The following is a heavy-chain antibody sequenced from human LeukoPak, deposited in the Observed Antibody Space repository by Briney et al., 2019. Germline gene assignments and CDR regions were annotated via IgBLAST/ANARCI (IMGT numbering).Heavy chain of an antibody. CDR1: GFTVSSNY. V-gene: IGHV3-66*02. CDR2: IYSGGST. D-gene: IGHD4-17*01. Sequence: GGSLRLSCAASGFTVSSNYMSWVRQAPGKRLEWVSVIYSGGSTYYADSVKGRFTISRDNSKNTLYLQMNSLRAEDTAVYYCARDGAHDYGDYDFDYWGQGTLVTVSS. CDR3: ARDGAHDYGDYDFDY. J-gene: IGHJ4*02.